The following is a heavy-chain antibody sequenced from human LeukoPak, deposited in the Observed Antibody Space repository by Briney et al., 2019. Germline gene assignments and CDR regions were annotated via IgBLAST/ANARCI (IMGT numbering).Heavy chain of an antibody. D-gene: IGHD3-16*01. CDR2: IYHSGST. J-gene: IGHJ4*02. CDR1: GYSISSGYY. CDR3: GRSAGFVHFDH. V-gene: IGHV4-38-2*02. Sequence: KASETLSLTCTVSGYSISSGYYWGWIRQPPGKGLEWIGSIYHSGSTYYNPSLKSRVTISVDTSKNQFSLKLSSVTAADTAVYYCGRSAGFVHFDHWGQGTLVTVSS.